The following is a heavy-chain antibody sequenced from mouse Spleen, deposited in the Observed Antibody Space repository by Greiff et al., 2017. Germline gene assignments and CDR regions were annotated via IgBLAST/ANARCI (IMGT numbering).Heavy chain of an antibody. J-gene: IGHJ4*01. D-gene: IGHD2-10*01. Sequence: QVHVKQPGAELVMPGASVKLSCKASGYTFTSYWMHWVKQRPGQGLEWIGEIDPSDSYTNYNQKFKGKATLTVDKSSSTAYMQLSSLTSEDSAVYYCARSRLLSVEEYAMDYWGQGTSVTVSS. V-gene: IGHV1-69*01. CDR1: GYTFTSYW. CDR3: ARSRLLSVEEYAMDY. CDR2: IDPSDSYT.